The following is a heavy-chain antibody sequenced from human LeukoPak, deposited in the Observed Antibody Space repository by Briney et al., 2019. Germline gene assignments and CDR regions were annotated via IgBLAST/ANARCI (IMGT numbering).Heavy chain of an antibody. J-gene: IGHJ4*02. CDR1: GYTFTSYD. Sequence: ASVKVSCKASGYTFTSYDINWVRQATGQGLEWMGWMNPNSGNTGYAQKFQGRVTMTRNTSISTAYMELSSLRSEDTAVYYCARGLGYYGSRSYSYWGQGTLVTASS. D-gene: IGHD3-10*01. CDR3: ARGLGYYGSRSYSY. CDR2: MNPNSGNT. V-gene: IGHV1-8*01.